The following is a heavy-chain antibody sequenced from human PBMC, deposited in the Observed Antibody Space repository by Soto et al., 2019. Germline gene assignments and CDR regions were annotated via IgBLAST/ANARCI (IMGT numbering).Heavy chain of an antibody. CDR3: ASLAVAGPLNAFDI. Sequence: QVQLVESGGGLVKPGGSLRLSCAASGFTFSDYYMSWIRQAPGKGLEWVSYISSSGSTIYYADSVKGRFTISRDNAKNSLYLQMSSLRAEDTAVYYCASLAVAGPLNAFDIWGQGTMVTVSS. V-gene: IGHV3-11*01. CDR1: GFTFSDYY. J-gene: IGHJ3*02. D-gene: IGHD6-19*01. CDR2: ISSSGSTI.